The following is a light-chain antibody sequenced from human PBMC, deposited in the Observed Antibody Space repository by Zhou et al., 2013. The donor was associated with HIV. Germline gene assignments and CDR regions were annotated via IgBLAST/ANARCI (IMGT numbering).Light chain of an antibody. CDR3: QQYGTSTTT. CDR2: DVS. CDR1: QSVSSSH. J-gene: IGKJ1*01. Sequence: IVLTQSPGTLSLSPGERATLSCRASQSVSSSHLAWYAQKPGQVPRLVIYDVSSRATGIPDRFSGSGSGTDFTLTITRLEPEDFAVYYCQQYGTSTTTFG. V-gene: IGKV3-20*01.